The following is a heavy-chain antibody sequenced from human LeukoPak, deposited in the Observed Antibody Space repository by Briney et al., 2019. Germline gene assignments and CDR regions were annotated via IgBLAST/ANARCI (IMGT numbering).Heavy chain of an antibody. CDR1: GFTFGSYT. CDR2: ITESSGST. Sequence: PGGSLRLSCAASGFTFGSYTMSWVRQAPGKGLEGVSFITESSGSTYYAASVKGRFTISRDNSKNALYLQMNSLRAEDTAVYYCAKVPRLTTGYWGQGTLVTVSS. V-gene: IGHV3-23*01. CDR3: AKVPRLTTGY. D-gene: IGHD4-17*01. J-gene: IGHJ4*02.